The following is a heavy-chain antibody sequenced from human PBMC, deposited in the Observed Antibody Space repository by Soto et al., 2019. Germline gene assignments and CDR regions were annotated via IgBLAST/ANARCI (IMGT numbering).Heavy chain of an antibody. D-gene: IGHD2-15*01. CDR3: ATLPPRIVVVVLPIPT. CDR1: GASISSTNW. CDR2: IYHTGST. J-gene: IGHJ4*02. Sequence: QVQLQESGPRLVKPSGTLSLTCAVSGASISSTNWWTWVRQPPGKGLEWIGEIYHTGSTKYNPSRXSXVXTXXDKSNNQFSLNLSSVTAADTAVYYCATLPPRIVVVVLPIPTWGQGTLVTVSS. V-gene: IGHV4-4*02.